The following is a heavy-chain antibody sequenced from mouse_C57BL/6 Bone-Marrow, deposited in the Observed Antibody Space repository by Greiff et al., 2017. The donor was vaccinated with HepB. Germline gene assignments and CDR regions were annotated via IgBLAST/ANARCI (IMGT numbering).Heavy chain of an antibody. Sequence: QVQLQQSGAELARPGASVKLSCKASGYTFTSYGISWVKQRTGQGLEWIGEIYPRSGNTYYNEKFKGKATLTADKSSSTASMELRSLTSEDSAVYFCARFYYSNYLYYFDYWGQGTTLTVSS. V-gene: IGHV1-81*01. CDR1: GYTFTSYG. J-gene: IGHJ2*01. CDR3: ARFYYSNYLYYFDY. CDR2: IYPRSGNT. D-gene: IGHD2-5*01.